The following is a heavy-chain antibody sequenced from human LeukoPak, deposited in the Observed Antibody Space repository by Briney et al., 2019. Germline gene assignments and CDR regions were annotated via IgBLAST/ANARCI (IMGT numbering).Heavy chain of an antibody. CDR3: ARRFRD. V-gene: IGHV3-48*03. J-gene: IGHJ4*02. CDR2: IRGDGTTK. CDR1: GLTFSGFE. Sequence: GSLRLSCVGSGLTFSGFEMNWVRQAPGKGLEWVSHIRGDGTTKSYADSVKGRFTISRDNAKNSLYLQMNSLRAEDTAIYYCARRFRDWGQGTLVTVSS.